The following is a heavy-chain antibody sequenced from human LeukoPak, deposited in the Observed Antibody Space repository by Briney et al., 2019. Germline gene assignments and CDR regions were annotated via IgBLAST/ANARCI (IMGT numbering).Heavy chain of an antibody. CDR2: ISNTGSLT. J-gene: IGHJ4*02. V-gene: IGHV3-23*01. Sequence: GRSLRLSCAASGFAFSILAMGWVRQAPGKGLEWVSVISNTGSLTYYADSVKGRFTISRDNSKNTLFLQMNSLRAEDTAIYYCVKDARRTSGWYFFDYWGQGTLVTVSS. D-gene: IGHD6-19*01. CDR3: VKDARRTSGWYFFDY. CDR1: GFAFSILA.